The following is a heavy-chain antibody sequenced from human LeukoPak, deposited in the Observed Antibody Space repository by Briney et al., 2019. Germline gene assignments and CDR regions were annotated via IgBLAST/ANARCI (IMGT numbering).Heavy chain of an antibody. CDR1: GFTFSSSA. CDR2: VTDSGDGT. J-gene: IGHJ4*02. Sequence: GGSLRLSCAASGFTFSSSAMSWVRQAPGKGLEWVSSVTDSGDGTYYADSVKGRFTISRDDSKNTLYLQMNSLRAEDTAVYYCAKDSPVATRWGQGTLVTVSS. CDR3: AKDSPVATR. D-gene: IGHD2-15*01. V-gene: IGHV3-23*01.